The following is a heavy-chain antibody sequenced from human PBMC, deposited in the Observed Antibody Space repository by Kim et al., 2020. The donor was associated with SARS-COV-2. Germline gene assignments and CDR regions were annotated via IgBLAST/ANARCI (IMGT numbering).Heavy chain of an antibody. Sequence: RFTISRDNSKNTLYMKMNSLRAEDTAVYYCARDGRSDSSSWYDYYGMDVWGQGTTVTVSS. J-gene: IGHJ6*02. V-gene: IGHV3-30*07. D-gene: IGHD6-13*01. CDR3: ARDGRSDSSSWYDYYGMDV.